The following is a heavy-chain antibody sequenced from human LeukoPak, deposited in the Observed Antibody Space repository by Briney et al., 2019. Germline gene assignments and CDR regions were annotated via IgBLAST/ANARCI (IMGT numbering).Heavy chain of an antibody. J-gene: IGHJ4*02. V-gene: IGHV3-9*01. CDR1: GFTFDDYA. Sequence: GGSLRLSCAASGFTFDDYAMHWVRQAPGKGLEWVSGISWNSGSIGYADSVKGRFTISRDNAKNSLYLQMNSLRAEDTAVYYCARADYYRFDYWGQGTLVTVSS. CDR3: ARADYYRFDY. D-gene: IGHD3-22*01. CDR2: ISWNSGSI.